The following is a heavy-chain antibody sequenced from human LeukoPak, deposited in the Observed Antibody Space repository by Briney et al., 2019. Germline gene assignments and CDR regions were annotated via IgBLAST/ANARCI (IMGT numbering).Heavy chain of an antibody. CDR1: GYTFTGYY. V-gene: IGHV1-18*04. CDR3: ARSVVVPAAIRGHYYHYMDV. D-gene: IGHD2-2*02. CDR2: ISGYNGNT. J-gene: IGHJ6*03. Sequence: ASVKVSCKASGYTFTGYYMHWVRQAPGQGLEWMGWISGYNGNTNYAQKLQGRVTMTTDTSTSTAYMELRSLRSDDTAVYYCARSVVVPAAIRGHYYHYMDVWGKGTTVTVSS.